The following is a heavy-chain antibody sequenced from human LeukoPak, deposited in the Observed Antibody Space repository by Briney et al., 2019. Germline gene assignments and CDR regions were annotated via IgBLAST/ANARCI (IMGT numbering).Heavy chain of an antibody. D-gene: IGHD2-15*01. Sequence: SETLSLTCTVSGGSISSYYWSWIRQPPGKGLEWIGYIYYSGSTNYNPSLKSRVTISVDTSKNQFSLKLSSVTAADTAVYYCAGGYCSGGSCYSPDYYGMDVWGQGTTVTVSS. V-gene: IGHV4-59*12. CDR3: AGGYCSGGSCYSPDYYGMDV. CDR1: GGSISSYY. J-gene: IGHJ6*02. CDR2: IYYSGST.